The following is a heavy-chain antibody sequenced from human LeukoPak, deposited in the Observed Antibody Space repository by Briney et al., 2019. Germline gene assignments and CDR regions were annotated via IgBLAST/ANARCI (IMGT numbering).Heavy chain of an antibody. Sequence: GGSLRLSCAASGFTFSSYWMSWVRQAPGKGLEWVANIKQDGSEKYYVVSVKGRFTITRDNAKNSLYLQMNSLRAEDTAVYYCSRDDTYCGGDCYSPPHYYYYGMDVWGQGTTVTVSS. CDR3: SRDDTYCGGDCYSPPHYYYYGMDV. D-gene: IGHD2-21*02. CDR2: IKQDGSEK. CDR1: GFTFSSYW. V-gene: IGHV3-7*01. J-gene: IGHJ6*02.